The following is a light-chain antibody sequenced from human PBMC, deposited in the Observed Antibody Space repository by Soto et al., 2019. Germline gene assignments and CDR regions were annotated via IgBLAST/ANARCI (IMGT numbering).Light chain of an antibody. CDR2: DVN. V-gene: IGLV2-11*01. Sequence: QSVLTQPRSVSGSPGQSVTISCTGTSSDVGNYNYVSWYQQHPGKAPKVMIYDVNKWPSGVPDRFSGSKSGNTASLTISGLQAEDEAEYYCCSYAGSYTWVFGGGTKLTVL. CDR1: SSDVGNYNY. J-gene: IGLJ3*02. CDR3: CSYAGSYTWV.